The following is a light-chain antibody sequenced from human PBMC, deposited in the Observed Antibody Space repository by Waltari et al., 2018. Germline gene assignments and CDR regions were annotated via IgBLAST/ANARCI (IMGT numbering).Light chain of an antibody. V-gene: IGLV1-44*01. CDR1: NSNIGSNS. CDR2: TNN. Sequence: QSVLTQPPSASVTPGQRVTISCSGRNSNIGSNSVNWYQQLPGTAPNLLIYTNNPRPSGVPERFLGSKSGTSATLAIGGLRSADEADYYCAAWDDSLNGWVFGGGTKLTVL. CDR3: AAWDDSLNGWV. J-gene: IGLJ3*02.